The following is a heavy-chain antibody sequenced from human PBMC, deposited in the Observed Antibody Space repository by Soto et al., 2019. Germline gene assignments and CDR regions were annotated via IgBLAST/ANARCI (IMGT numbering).Heavy chain of an antibody. J-gene: IGHJ4*02. CDR3: ARVSVFASGYYRVFDY. D-gene: IGHD3-3*01. CDR2: IYYGGST. Sequence: SETLSLTCTVSGGSISSPTYYWGWIRQPPGKGLEWIGNIYYGGSTYYNPSLKSRVTLSVDTSKNHFSLKLSSVTAADTAVYYCARVSVFASGYYRVFDYWGQGTLVTVSS. V-gene: IGHV4-39*02. CDR1: GGSISSPTYY.